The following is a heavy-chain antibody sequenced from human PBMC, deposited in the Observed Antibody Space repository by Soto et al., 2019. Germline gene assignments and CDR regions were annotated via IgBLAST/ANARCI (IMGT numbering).Heavy chain of an antibody. Sequence: QVQLQESGPGLVKPSETLSLTCTVSGGSISSYYWSWIRQPPGKGLEWIGYIYYGGSTNYNPSLKSRVTISVDTSKNQFSLKLNSMTAADTAVYYCARHNYGSGSTYFDYWGQGTLVTVSS. CDR1: GGSISSYY. CDR2: IYYGGST. D-gene: IGHD3-10*01. J-gene: IGHJ4*02. V-gene: IGHV4-59*08. CDR3: ARHNYGSGSTYFDY.